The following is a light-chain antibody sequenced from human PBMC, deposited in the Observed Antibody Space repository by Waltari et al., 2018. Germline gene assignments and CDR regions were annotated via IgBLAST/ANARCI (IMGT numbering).Light chain of an antibody. J-gene: IGKJ4*01. CDR1: QTLLHSDGKTY. CDR2: EVS. Sequence: VVMTQTALSLSVTPAQPASNSCTSTQTLLHSDGKTYMYWYLQKQGQPPQILIYEVSNRFAGVPDRFSGSGSGTDFTLKISRVEAEDVGVYYCMQSIQLPPPFGGGTKVEIK. V-gene: IGKV2D-29*01. CDR3: MQSIQLPPP.